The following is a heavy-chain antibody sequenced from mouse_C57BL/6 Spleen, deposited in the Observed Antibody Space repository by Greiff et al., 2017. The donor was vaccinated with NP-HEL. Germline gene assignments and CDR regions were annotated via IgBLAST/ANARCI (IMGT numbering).Heavy chain of an antibody. Sequence: QVQLQQSGAELVRPGASVTLSCKASGYTFTDYEMHWVKQTPVHGLEWIGAIDPDTGGTAYNQKFKGKAILTADKSSSTAYMELRSLTSEDSAVYYCTPFTTVVASPFDYWGQGTTLTVSS. CDR2: IDPDTGGT. CDR3: TPFTTVVASPFDY. CDR1: GYTFTDYE. D-gene: IGHD1-1*01. J-gene: IGHJ2*01. V-gene: IGHV1-15*01.